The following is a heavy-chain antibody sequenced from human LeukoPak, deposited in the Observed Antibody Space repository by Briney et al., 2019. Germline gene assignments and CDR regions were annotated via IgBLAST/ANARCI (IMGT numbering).Heavy chain of an antibody. Sequence: SETLSLTCTVSGSSISNSIYYWGWIRQSPGKGLEWIGSVYFSGYTYYNPSLKSRVTISVDTSNNQLSLKVNSVTAADTAMYYCVKSNSRYQPWTLDIWGRGTMVTVSS. CDR3: VKSNSRYQPWTLDI. V-gene: IGHV4-39*07. D-gene: IGHD2-2*01. CDR1: GSSISNSIYY. CDR2: VYFSGYT. J-gene: IGHJ3*02.